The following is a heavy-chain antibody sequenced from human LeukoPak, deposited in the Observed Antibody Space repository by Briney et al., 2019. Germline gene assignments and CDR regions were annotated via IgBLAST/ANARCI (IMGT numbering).Heavy chain of an antibody. CDR2: IWYEERTK. J-gene: IGHJ4*02. CDR3: AKFSGYYGDSTFDY. D-gene: IGHD4-17*01. CDR1: GLTFSDYG. Sequence: GGSLRLSCTASGLTFSDYGMHWVRQAPGNGLEWVATIWYEERTKYYRDSVKGRFTISRDNSKNTIYLQMNSLRVDDTAVYYCAKFSGYYGDSTFDYWGQGTLVTVSS. V-gene: IGHV3-33*06.